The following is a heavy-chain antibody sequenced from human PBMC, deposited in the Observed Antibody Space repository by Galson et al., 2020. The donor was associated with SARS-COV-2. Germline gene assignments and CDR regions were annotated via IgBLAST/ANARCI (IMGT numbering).Heavy chain of an antibody. CDR1: GFTFSSYW. CDR2: IKQDGSEK. D-gene: IGHD1-26*01. J-gene: IGHJ3*02. V-gene: IGHV3-7*01. Sequence: GESLKISCAASGFTFSSYWMSWVRQAPGKGLEWVANIKQDGSEKYYVDSVKGRFTISRDNAKNSLYLQMNSLRAEDTAVYYCARDIVGADYAFDIWGQGTMVTVSS. CDR3: ARDIVGADYAFDI.